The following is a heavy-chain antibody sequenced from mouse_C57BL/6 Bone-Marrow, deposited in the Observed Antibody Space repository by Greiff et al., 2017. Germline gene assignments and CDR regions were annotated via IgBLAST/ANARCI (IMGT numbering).Heavy chain of an antibody. CDR2: INPSNGST. V-gene: IGHV1-53*01. D-gene: IGHD2-5*01. J-gene: IGHJ2*01. CDR3: ARKGSNYAYFDY. Sequence: VQLQQPGTELVKPGASVKLSCKASGYTFTSYWMHWVKQRPGQGLEWIGNINPSNGSTNYNEKFKSKATLTVDKSSSTAYMQLSSLTSEDSAVYYCARKGSNYAYFDYWGQGTTLTVSS. CDR1: GYTFTSYW.